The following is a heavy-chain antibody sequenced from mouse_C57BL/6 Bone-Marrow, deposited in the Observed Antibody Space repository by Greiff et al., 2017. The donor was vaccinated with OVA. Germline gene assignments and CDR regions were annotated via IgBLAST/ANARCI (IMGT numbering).Heavy chain of an antibody. CDR3: ARLIYYYGLFDY. CDR2: IRNKANGYTT. Sequence: DVKLVESGGGLVQPGGSLSLSCAASGFTFTDYYMSWVRQPPGKALEWLGFIRNKANGYTTEYSASVKGRFTISRDNSQSILYLQMNALRAEDSATYYCARLIYYYGLFDYWGQGTTLTVSS. J-gene: IGHJ2*01. CDR1: GFTFTDYY. V-gene: IGHV7-3*01. D-gene: IGHD1-1*01.